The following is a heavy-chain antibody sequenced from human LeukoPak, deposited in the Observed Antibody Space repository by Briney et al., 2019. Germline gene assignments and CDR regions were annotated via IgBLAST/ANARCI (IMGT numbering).Heavy chain of an antibody. CDR1: GGTFSSYA. Sequence: GASVKVSCKASGGTFSSYAISWVRQAPGQGLEWMGGIIPIFGTANYAQKFQGRVTITADESTNTAYMELSSLRSEDTAVYYCARGLHYDFWSGYWFDYWGQGTLVTVSS. CDR2: IIPIFGTA. CDR3: ARGLHYDFWSGYWFDY. D-gene: IGHD3-3*01. V-gene: IGHV1-69*13. J-gene: IGHJ4*02.